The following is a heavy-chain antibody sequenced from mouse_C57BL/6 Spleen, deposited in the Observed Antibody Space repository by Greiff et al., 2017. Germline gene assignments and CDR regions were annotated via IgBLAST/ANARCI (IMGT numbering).Heavy chain of an antibody. CDR2: IYPGSGNT. J-gene: IGHJ4*01. CDR1: GYTFTDYY. D-gene: IGHD4-1*01. CDR3: ARWEREEAMDD. Sequence: VQLQQSGAELVRPGASVKLSCKASGYTFTDYYIHWVKQRPGQGLEWIARIYPGSGNTYYNEKFKGKATLTAEKSSSTAYMQLSSLASEDSAVYLCARWEREEAMDDWGQGTSVTVSS. V-gene: IGHV1-76*01.